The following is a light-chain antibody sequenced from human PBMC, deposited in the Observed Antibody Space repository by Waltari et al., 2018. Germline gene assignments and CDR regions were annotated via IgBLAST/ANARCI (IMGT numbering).Light chain of an antibody. Sequence: DVVMTQSPLSLPVTLGQPASISCKSTESLVHSDGNTYLNWFQQRPGQSPRRLIYKVSNRDSGVPDRFSGSGSGTDFTLKISRVEAEDVGVYYCMQGTSWPRTFSQGTKVEIK. CDR2: KVS. V-gene: IGKV2-30*02. CDR3: MQGTSWPRT. J-gene: IGKJ1*01. CDR1: ESLVHSDGNTY.